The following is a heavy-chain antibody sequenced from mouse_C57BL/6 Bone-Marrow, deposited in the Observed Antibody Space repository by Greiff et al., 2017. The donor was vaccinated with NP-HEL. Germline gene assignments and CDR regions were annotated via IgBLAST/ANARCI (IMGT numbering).Heavy chain of an antibody. CDR2: IYPRDGST. Sequence: QVQLQQSDAELVKPGASVKISCKVSGYTFTDHTIHWMKQRPEQGLEWIGYIYPRDGSTKYNEKFMGKATLTADKSSSTAYMQLNSLTSEDSAVYFCAHYYGSSYPDWYFDVWGTGTTVTVSS. J-gene: IGHJ1*03. CDR1: GYTFTDHT. CDR3: AHYYGSSYPDWYFDV. V-gene: IGHV1-78*01. D-gene: IGHD1-1*01.